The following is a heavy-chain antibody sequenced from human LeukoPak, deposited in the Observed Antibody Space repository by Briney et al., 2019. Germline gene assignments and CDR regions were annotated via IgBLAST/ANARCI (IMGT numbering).Heavy chain of an antibody. CDR1: GGSISGYY. CDR2: ISHSGST. V-gene: IGHV4-59*01. J-gene: IGHJ4*02. Sequence: SETLSLTCTVSGGSISGYYWSWVRQPPGKGLEWVGYISHSGSTNYNPSLKSRVTISVDTSKNQFSLKLSSVPAADTAIYYCARDGRAGSLFAYWGQGTLVTVSS. D-gene: IGHD6-19*01. CDR3: ARDGRAGSLFAY.